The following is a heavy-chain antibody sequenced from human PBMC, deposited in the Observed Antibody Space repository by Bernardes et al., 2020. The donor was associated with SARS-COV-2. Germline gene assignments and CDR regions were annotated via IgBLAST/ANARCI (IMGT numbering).Heavy chain of an antibody. D-gene: IGHD3-16*02. CDR2: ISPYYGNT. CDR3: ARLPRKGGGVFDWVVGFFDY. J-gene: IGHJ4*02. CDR1: GYTFSSYD. V-gene: IGHV1-18*04. Sequence: AGVKVSCKASGYTFSSYDISWVRQAPGQGLEWMGWISPYYGNTNNAQNFQGRVTMTTDTSTSTAYMELRSLRSDDTAVYYCARLPRKGGGVFDWVVGFFDYWGQGTLVTVSS.